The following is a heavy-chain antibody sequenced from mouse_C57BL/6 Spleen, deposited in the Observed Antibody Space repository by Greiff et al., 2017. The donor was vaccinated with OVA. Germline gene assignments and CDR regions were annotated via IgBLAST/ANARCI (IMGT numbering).Heavy chain of an antibody. CDR3: ARATTVVDGYFDV. CDR2: ISSGSSTI. CDR1: GFTFSDYG. J-gene: IGHJ1*03. Sequence: EVQLQQSGGGLVKPGGSLKLSCAASGFTFSDYGMHWVRQAPEKGLEWVAYISSGSSTIYYADTVKGRFTISRDNAKNTLFLQMTSLRSEDTAMYYCARATTVVDGYFDVWGTGTTVTVSS. V-gene: IGHV5-17*01. D-gene: IGHD1-1*01.